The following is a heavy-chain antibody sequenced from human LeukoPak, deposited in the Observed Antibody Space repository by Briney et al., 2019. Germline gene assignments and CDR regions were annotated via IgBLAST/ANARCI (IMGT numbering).Heavy chain of an antibody. CDR1: GCTFSSYA. Sequence: SVKVSCKASGCTFSSYAISWVRQAPGQGLEWMGGINPNYGTANYAQKFQGRVTFTTDESTSTAYMELTSLRSDDTTVYYSARGETVYRRTLLNYFDYWGQGSLVTVSS. D-gene: IGHD4-11*01. J-gene: IGHJ4*02. V-gene: IGHV1-69*05. CDR3: ARGETVYRRTLLNYFDY. CDR2: INPNYGTA.